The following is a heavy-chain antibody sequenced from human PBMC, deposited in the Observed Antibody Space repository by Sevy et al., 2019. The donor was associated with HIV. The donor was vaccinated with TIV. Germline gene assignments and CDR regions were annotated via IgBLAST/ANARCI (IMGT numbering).Heavy chain of an antibody. CDR1: GFTFRSYE. CDR3: ATSRRDDYNYYFEY. V-gene: IGHV3-48*03. D-gene: IGHD4-4*01. CDR2: ISTGGRTI. Sequence: GESLKISCEASGFTFRSYEMNWVRQAPGKGLEWLSYISTGGRTIYYTDSVKGRFTISRDNAKNSLHLQMNSLRDEDTAVYYCATSRRDDYNYYFEYWGQGTLVTVSS. J-gene: IGHJ4*02.